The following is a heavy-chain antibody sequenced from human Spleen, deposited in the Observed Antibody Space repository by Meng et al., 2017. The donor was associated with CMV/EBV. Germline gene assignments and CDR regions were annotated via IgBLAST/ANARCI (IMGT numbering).Heavy chain of an antibody. CDR2: IYYSGNT. CDR1: IIRSSYY. V-gene: IGHV4-39*07. Sequence: IIRSSYYWGWIRQPPGKGLEWIGSIYYSGNTYYNTSLKSRVIISVDKSKNQFSLKLSSVTAADTAVYYCARVLTGWLELKPYNWFDPWGQGTLVTVSS. D-gene: IGHD1-7*01. J-gene: IGHJ5*02. CDR3: ARVLTGWLELKPYNWFDP.